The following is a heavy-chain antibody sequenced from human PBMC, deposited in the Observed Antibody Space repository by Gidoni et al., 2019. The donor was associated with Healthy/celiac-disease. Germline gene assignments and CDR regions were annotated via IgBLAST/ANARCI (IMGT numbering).Heavy chain of an antibody. CDR3: ARGLTVYSSSSGEARHFDY. CDR1: GGSFSGYY. V-gene: IGHV4-34*01. D-gene: IGHD6-6*01. Sequence: QVQLQQWGAGLLKPSETLSLTCAVYGGSFSGYYWSWIRQPPGKGLEWIGEINHSGSTNYNPSLKSRVTISVDTSKNQFSLKLSSVTAADTAVYYCARGLTVYSSSSGEARHFDYWGQGTLVTVSS. J-gene: IGHJ4*02. CDR2: INHSGST.